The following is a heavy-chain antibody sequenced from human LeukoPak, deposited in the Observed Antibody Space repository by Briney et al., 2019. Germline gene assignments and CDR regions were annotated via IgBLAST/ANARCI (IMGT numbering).Heavy chain of an antibody. Sequence: GGSLRLSCAASGFPFSSYGMTWLRQTPAKGLERVSAISGSGETTYYSDSVKGRFTISRDNSKNTLFLQMNSLRVEDAAMYYCAKTHGYFDQWGQGTLVAVSS. CDR1: GFPFSSYG. D-gene: IGHD3-22*01. CDR2: ISGSGETT. CDR3: AKTHGYFDQ. J-gene: IGHJ4*02. V-gene: IGHV3-23*01.